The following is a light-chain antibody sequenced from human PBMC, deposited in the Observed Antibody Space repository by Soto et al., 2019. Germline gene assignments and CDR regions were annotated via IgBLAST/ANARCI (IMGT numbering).Light chain of an antibody. J-gene: IGLJ2*01. V-gene: IGLV2-14*03. CDR1: SSDVGAFTS. Sequence: QSVLTQPASVSGSPGQSITISCTGTSSDVGAFTSVSWYQQHPGKAPKLTIYDIIHRPSGVSDRFSGSKSVNTASLTISGLQPEDEATYHCSSYSRSTTLVVFGGGTKLTVL. CDR3: SSYSRSTTLVV. CDR2: DII.